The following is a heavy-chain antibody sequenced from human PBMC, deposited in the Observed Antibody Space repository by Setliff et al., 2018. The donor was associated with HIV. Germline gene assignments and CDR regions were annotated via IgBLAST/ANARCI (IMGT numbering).Heavy chain of an antibody. Sequence: ASVKVSCKASGGTFIRYAFNWVRQAPGHGLEWMGIINPSGGDTEYAQKFQDRVTMTTDTSTSTVYMELSSLRSEDTAMYYCARAIYSGYYYREFDYWGQGTLVTVSS. D-gene: IGHD5-12*01. J-gene: IGHJ4*02. V-gene: IGHV1-46*01. CDR1: GGTFIRYA. CDR2: INPSGGDT. CDR3: ARAIYSGYYYREFDY.